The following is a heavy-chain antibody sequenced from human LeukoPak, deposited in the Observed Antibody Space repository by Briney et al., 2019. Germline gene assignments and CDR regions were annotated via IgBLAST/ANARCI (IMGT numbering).Heavy chain of an antibody. V-gene: IGHV4-39*01. J-gene: IGHJ4*02. CDR1: GGSISSSSYS. CDR3: ASRGIAAKGMDY. D-gene: IGHD6-13*01. CDR2: IYYSGST. Sequence: PSETLSLTCTVSGGSISSSSYSWGWIRQPPGQGLEWIGSIYYSGSTYYNPSLKSRVTISVDTSKNQFSLKLSSVTAADTAVYYCASRGIAAKGMDYRGQGTLVTVSS.